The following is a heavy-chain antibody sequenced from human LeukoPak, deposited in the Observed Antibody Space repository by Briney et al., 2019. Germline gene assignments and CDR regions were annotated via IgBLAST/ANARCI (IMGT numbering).Heavy chain of an antibody. CDR3: ARGPAVAGPFDY. CDR1: GFTFSSYD. J-gene: IGHJ4*02. D-gene: IGHD6-19*01. V-gene: IGHV3-13*01. CDR2: IGTAGDT. Sequence: PGGSLRLSCAASGFTFSSYDMHWVRQATGKGLEWVSAIGTAGDTYYPGSVKGRFTISRENAKNSLYLQMNSLRAGDTAVYYCARGPAVAGPFDYWGQGTLVTVSS.